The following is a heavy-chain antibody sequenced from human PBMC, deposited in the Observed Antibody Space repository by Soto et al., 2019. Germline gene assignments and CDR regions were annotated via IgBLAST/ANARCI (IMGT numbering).Heavy chain of an antibody. D-gene: IGHD3-22*01. J-gene: IGHJ6*02. V-gene: IGHV5-10-1*01. CDR3: ERFDYHDRIGYYPDYYYYGMDV. Sequence: GESLKISCKGSGYSFTSYWISWLRQMPGKGLEWMGSIDPSDSYTNYSPSFQGHVTISADKSISTAYLQWSSLKASDTAMYYCERFDYHDRIGYYPDYYYYGMDVWGQGTMVTVSS. CDR1: GYSFTSYW. CDR2: IDPSDSYT.